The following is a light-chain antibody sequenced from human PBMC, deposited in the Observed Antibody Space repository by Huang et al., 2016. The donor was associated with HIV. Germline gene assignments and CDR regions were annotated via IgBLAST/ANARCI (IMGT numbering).Light chain of an antibody. V-gene: IGKV3-20*01. CDR1: QSVSSSY. CDR2: GAS. J-gene: IGKJ5*01. Sequence: EIVLTQSPGTLSLSPGERATLSCRASQSVSSSYLACYQQKPGQAPRLLIYGASSRATGIPDRFSGSGSGTDFTLTISRLEPEDFAVYYCQQYGSSPGITFGQGTRLEIK. CDR3: QQYGSSPGIT.